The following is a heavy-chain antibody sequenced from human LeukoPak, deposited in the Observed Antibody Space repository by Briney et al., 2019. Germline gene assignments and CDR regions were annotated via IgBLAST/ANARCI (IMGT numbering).Heavy chain of an antibody. Sequence: PGRSLRLSCAASGFTFDDYSMHWVRQSPGKGLEWLSGLGWNGDIIVYADSVRGRFNIPRDNAKNPLYLQMDSLKTEDTALYYCAKGSLIAASGTLFDFWGQGTRVTVSS. CDR3: AKGSLIAASGTLFDF. D-gene: IGHD6-13*01. CDR1: GFTFDDYS. J-gene: IGHJ4*02. CDR2: LGWNGDII. V-gene: IGHV3-9*01.